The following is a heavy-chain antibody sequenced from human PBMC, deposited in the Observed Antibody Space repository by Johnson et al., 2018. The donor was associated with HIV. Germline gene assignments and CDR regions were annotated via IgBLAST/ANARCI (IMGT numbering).Heavy chain of an antibody. CDR3: ARDRARWSSGWYNDAFDI. J-gene: IGHJ3*02. V-gene: IGHV3-53*01. CDR2: IYSGGST. CDR1: GFTFSNYW. Sequence: VQLVESGGGVLQPGRPLRLSCPASGFTFSNYWMSWVRQAPGTGLEWVSVIYSGGSTYYAASVKGRFPISRDNSKNTLYLQMNSLRVEDTALYYCARDRARWSSGWYNDAFDIWGQGTMVTVSS. D-gene: IGHD6-19*01.